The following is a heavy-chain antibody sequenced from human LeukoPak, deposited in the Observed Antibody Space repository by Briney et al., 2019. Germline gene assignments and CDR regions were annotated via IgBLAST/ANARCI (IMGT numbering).Heavy chain of an antibody. CDR1: GGSFSDYY. J-gene: IGHJ4*02. D-gene: IGHD1-1*01. Sequence: SETLSLTCAVYGGSFSDYYCKYIRQPPGKGLEWIGEINHSGNTKDTPSLKSRVTLSVDTSNNQVSLKVRSVTAAATAVSSCASPFSQFLLAPIIGWKAFWGQGALVTVSS. CDR3: ASPFSQFLLAPIIGWKAF. V-gene: IGHV4-34*01. CDR2: INHSGNT.